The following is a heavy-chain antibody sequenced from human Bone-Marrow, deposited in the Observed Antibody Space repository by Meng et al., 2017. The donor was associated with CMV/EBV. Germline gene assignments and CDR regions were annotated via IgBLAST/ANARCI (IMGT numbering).Heavy chain of an antibody. J-gene: IGHJ4*02. CDR2: INPTGGST. CDR1: GYTFTSYS. CDR3: ARGSSSAWYPFDY. V-gene: IGHV1-46*01. Sequence: QVQLVQSGAEVKKPGAAVKVSCKASGYTFTSYSIPWVRQAPGQGLEWMGIINPTGGSTSYAQKFQGRVTMARDTSTSTVYMELSSLRSEDTAIYFCARGSSSAWYPFDYWGQGTLVTVSS. D-gene: IGHD6-19*01.